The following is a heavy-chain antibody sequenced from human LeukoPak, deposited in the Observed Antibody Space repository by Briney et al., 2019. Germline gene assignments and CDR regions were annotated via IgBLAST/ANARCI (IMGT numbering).Heavy chain of an antibody. D-gene: IGHD3-22*01. CDR1: GFTFSKYD. V-gene: IGHV3-23*01. CDR3: ARDDSSGYWFDY. CDR2: ISDGGGT. Sequence: GGSLRLSCAASGFTFSKYDMSWVRQAPGKGLEWVSAISDGGGTYYADSVKGRFTISRDNSKNTLYLQMNSLRAEDTAVYYCARDDSSGYWFDYWGQGTLVTVSS. J-gene: IGHJ4*02.